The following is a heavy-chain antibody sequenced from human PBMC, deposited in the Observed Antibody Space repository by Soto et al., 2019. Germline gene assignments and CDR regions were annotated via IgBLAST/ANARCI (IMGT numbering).Heavy chain of an antibody. V-gene: IGHV3-30-3*01. CDR1: GFTFSSYT. D-gene: IGHD3-10*01. Sequence: GGSLRLSCAASGFTFSSYTMHWVHQAPGKGLECVAIISYDGNKKYYADSVKGRFTISRDNSKNTLFLQMNSLRTEDTAVYYCARDYGSFTYYFYGMDVWGQGTTVTVS. CDR2: ISYDGNKK. J-gene: IGHJ6*02. CDR3: ARDYGSFTYYFYGMDV.